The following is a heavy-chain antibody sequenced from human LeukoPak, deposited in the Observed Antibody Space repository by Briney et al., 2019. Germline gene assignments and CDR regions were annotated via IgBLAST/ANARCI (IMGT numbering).Heavy chain of an antibody. D-gene: IGHD4-23*01. Sequence: PGGSLRLSCAASGFTFSSYATSWVRQAPGKGLEWISAISGDGINTYYAESVKGRFTISRDNSKNTLYLQMSSLRAEDTAVYYCAKVATPNPYYYYHMDVWGAGTTVTVSS. CDR2: ISGDGINT. V-gene: IGHV3-23*01. J-gene: IGHJ6*03. CDR3: AKVATPNPYYYYHMDV. CDR1: GFTFSSYA.